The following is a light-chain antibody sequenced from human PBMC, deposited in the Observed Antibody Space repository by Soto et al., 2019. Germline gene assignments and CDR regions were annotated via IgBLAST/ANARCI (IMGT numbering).Light chain of an antibody. CDR3: QQYCAYSLS. CDR1: QDVTTG. Sequence: DIQMTQSPSTLSASVGDRITITCRASQDVTTGLTWYQQKPGKAPKLLIYDASNLEAGVPSRFSGSGSGTVFTLTISSLQADDFATYHCQQYCAYSLSFGGGTKVDIK. V-gene: IGKV1-5*01. J-gene: IGKJ4*01. CDR2: DAS.